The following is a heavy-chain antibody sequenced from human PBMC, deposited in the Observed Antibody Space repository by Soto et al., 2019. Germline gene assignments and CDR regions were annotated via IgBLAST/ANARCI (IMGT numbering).Heavy chain of an antibody. D-gene: IGHD5-18*01. CDR2: IYYSGST. CDR1: GGSISSSSYY. Sequence: PSETLSLTCTVSGGSISSSSYYWGWIRQPPGKGLEWIGSIYYSGSTYYNPSLKSRVTISVDTSKNQFSLKLSSVTAADTAVYYCDTYSYGSVDYYYGMDVWGQGTTVTVSS. J-gene: IGHJ6*02. CDR3: DTYSYGSVDYYYGMDV. V-gene: IGHV4-39*01.